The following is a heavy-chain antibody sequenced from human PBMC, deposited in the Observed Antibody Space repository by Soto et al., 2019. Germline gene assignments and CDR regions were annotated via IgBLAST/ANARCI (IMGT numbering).Heavy chain of an antibody. CDR3: AKGGASSIVATIYSYYYGMDV. CDR2: ISGSGGST. Sequence: EVQLLESGGGLVQPGGSLRLSCAASGFTFSSYAMSWVRQAPGKGLEWVSAISGSGGSTYYADSVKGRFTISRDNSKNTLYLQMNSLRAEDTAVYYCAKGGASSIVATIYSYYYGMDVWVQGTTVTVSS. J-gene: IGHJ6*02. D-gene: IGHD5-12*01. V-gene: IGHV3-23*01. CDR1: GFTFSSYA.